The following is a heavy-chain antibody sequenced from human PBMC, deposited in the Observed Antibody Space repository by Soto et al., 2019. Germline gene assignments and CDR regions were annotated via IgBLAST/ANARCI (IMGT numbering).Heavy chain of an antibody. CDR3: ARAPSYYYYGMDV. V-gene: IGHV4-34*01. J-gene: IGHJ6*02. CDR1: GGSFSGYY. Sequence: PSETLSLTCAVYGGSFSGYYWSWIRQPPGKGLEWIGEINHSGSTNYNPSLKSRVTISVDTSKNQFSLKLSSVTAADTAVYYCARAPSYYYYGMDVWDHGTTVTVPS. CDR2: INHSGST.